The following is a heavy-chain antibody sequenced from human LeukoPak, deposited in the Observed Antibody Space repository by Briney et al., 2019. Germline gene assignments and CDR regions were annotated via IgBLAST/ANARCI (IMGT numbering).Heavy chain of an antibody. CDR3: ARDWATVTTLGY. CDR2: ITFSSSII. D-gene: IGHD4-17*01. V-gene: IGHV3-48*01. Sequence: GGSLRLSCAASGFTFSSYSMNWVRQAPGKGLEWVSYITFSSSIIYYADSVKGRFTISRDNAKNSLYLQMNSLRAEDTAVYYCARDWATVTTLGYWGQGTLVTVSS. J-gene: IGHJ4*02. CDR1: GFTFSSYS.